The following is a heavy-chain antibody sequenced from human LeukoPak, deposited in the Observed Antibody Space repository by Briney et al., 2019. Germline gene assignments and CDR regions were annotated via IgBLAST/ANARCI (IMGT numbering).Heavy chain of an antibody. V-gene: IGHV3-15*07. D-gene: IGHD2-21*01. Sequence: GGSLRLSCAAPGFTFSNAYMNWVRQAPGKGLEWVGRIKPKTDGETTECAAPVKDRFSISRDDSKSMMYLQMNSLKTEDTAVYYCITPLPYSAQGGQGTLVTVSS. CDR1: GFTFSNAY. J-gene: IGHJ4*02. CDR2: IKPKTDGETT. CDR3: ITPLPYSAQ.